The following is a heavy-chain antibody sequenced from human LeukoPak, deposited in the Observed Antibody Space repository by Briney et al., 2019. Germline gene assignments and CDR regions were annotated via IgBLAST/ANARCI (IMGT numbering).Heavy chain of an antibody. CDR2: ISGSGGST. Sequence: GGSLRLSCAASGFTFSSYAMSWVRQAPGKGLEWVSAISGSGGSTYYADSVKGRFTISRDNSKNSLYLQMNSLRAEDTAVYYCAIDLGIVVVPAAIQSAFDIWGQGTMVSVSS. J-gene: IGHJ3*02. CDR3: AIDLGIVVVPAAIQSAFDI. V-gene: IGHV3-23*01. CDR1: GFTFSSYA. D-gene: IGHD2-2*01.